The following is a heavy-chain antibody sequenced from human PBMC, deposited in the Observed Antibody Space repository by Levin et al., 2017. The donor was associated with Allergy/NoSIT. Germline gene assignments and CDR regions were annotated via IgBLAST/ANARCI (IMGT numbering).Heavy chain of an antibody. V-gene: IGHV3-30-3*01. Sequence: GESLKISCAASGFTSSSYAMHWVRQAPGKGLEWVAVISYDGSNKYYADSVKGRFTISRDNSKNTLYLQMNSLRAEDTAVYYCARGIFGELLAILTCWGQGTLVTVSS. CDR1: GFTSSSYA. CDR3: ARGIFGELLAILTC. D-gene: IGHD3-10*01. CDR2: ISYDGSNK. J-gene: IGHJ4*02.